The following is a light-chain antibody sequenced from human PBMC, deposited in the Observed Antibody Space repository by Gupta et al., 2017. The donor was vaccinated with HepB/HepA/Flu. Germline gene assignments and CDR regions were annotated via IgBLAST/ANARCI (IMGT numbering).Light chain of an antibody. Sequence: GDSVTITCRASQTMNNFLHWYQQKPGEAPKLLIYAASSLQSGVPSRFRGSGSGTDFTLTINSLQPEDFATNYCQQSYSTPLAFGXGTKVEIK. J-gene: IGKJ4*01. V-gene: IGKV1-39*01. CDR3: QQSYSTPLA. CDR1: QTMNNF. CDR2: AAS.